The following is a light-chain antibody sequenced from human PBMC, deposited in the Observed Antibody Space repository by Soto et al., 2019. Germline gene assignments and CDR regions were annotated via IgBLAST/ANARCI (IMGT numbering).Light chain of an antibody. V-gene: IGKV3-20*01. Sequence: EIVLTQSPGTLSLSPGERATLSCRASQSVSSSYLAWYQQKPGQAPRLLIYGASSRATGIPDRFSSSGSEIDFTLTISRLEPEDLAVYYCQQYGSSPPYTFGQGTKLQIK. CDR2: GAS. CDR3: QQYGSSPPYT. J-gene: IGKJ2*01. CDR1: QSVSSSY.